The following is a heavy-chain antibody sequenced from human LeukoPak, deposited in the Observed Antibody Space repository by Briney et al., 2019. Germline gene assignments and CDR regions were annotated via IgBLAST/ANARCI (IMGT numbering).Heavy chain of an antibody. CDR3: ARQALVYGSGGAFDI. CDR2: IYPGDSDT. J-gene: IGHJ3*02. V-gene: IGHV5-51*01. CDR1: GYSFTSYW. D-gene: IGHD3-10*01. Sequence: GESLKISCKGSGYSFTSYWIGWVRQVPGKGLEWMGIIYPGDSDTRYSPSFQGQVTISADKSISTAYLQWSSLKASDTAMYYCARQALVYGSGGAFDIWGQGTMVTVSS.